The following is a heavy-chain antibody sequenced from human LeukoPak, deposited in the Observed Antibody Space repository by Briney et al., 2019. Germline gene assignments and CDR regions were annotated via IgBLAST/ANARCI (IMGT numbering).Heavy chain of an antibody. CDR2: MYYSGST. CDR1: GGSISSSNCC. J-gene: IGHJ3*02. Sequence: PETLSLTCTVSGGSISSSNCCWGWIRQPPGKGLEVIGSMYYSGSTYYNPSLKSRVTISVDTSKNQFSLKLGSVTAADTAVYYCARHGPPITSEYRPPYGAVDIWGQGTTVIVSS. D-gene: IGHD2/OR15-2a*01. V-gene: IGHV4-39*01. CDR3: ARHGPPITSEYRPPYGAVDI.